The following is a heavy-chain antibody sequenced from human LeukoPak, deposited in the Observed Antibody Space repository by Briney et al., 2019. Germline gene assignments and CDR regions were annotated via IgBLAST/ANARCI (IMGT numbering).Heavy chain of an antibody. CDR2: TRASNGDT. D-gene: IGHD3-10*01. Sequence: ASVKVSCKASGYNFINFAITWVRQAPGQGLEWMGWTRASNGDTHYAQKFQGRVTMTTDTSTSTAYMELRSLRSDDTAVYYCARHYFYDSGSYPDYWGQGTLVTVSS. CDR1: GYNFINFA. J-gene: IGHJ4*02. CDR3: ARHYFYDSGSYPDY. V-gene: IGHV1-18*01.